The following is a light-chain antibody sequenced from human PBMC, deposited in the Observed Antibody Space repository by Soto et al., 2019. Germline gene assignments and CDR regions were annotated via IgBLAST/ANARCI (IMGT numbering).Light chain of an antibody. CDR1: QSVSSN. CDR2: GAS. Sequence: EIVMTQSPATLSVSPGERATLSCRASQSVSSNLAWYQQKPGQAPRLLIYGASTRATGIPARFRGSGSGTYFTLTIPSLHSADFAVYYCQQSGTSFGHATRLEMK. CDR3: QQSGTS. J-gene: IGKJ5*01. V-gene: IGKV3-15*01.